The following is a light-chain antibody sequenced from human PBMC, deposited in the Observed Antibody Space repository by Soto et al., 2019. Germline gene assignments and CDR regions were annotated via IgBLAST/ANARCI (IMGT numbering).Light chain of an antibody. Sequence: DIQMTQSPSSLSASVGDRVTITCRASQSISSYLNWYQQKPGKAPKLLIYAASSLQSGVPSRLSGSGSGTDCTITISSLQPEDFATYYCQQSYSTPQTCGQGTKVEIK. CDR3: QQSYSTPQT. CDR1: QSISSY. CDR2: AAS. J-gene: IGKJ1*01. V-gene: IGKV1-39*01.